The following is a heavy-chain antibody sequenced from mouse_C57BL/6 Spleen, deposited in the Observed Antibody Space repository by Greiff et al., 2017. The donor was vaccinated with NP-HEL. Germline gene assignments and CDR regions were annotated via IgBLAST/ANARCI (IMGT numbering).Heavy chain of an antibody. J-gene: IGHJ2*01. CDR1: GYTFTDYE. CDR2: IDPETGGT. CDR3: TRGYYGSPSYYFDY. Sequence: QVQLQQSGAELVRPGASVTLSCKASGYTFTDYEMHWVKQTPVHGLEWIGAIDPETGGTAYNQKFKGKAILTADKSSSTAYMELRSLTSEDSAVYYCTRGYYGSPSYYFDYWGQGTTLTVSS. V-gene: IGHV1-15*01. D-gene: IGHD1-1*01.